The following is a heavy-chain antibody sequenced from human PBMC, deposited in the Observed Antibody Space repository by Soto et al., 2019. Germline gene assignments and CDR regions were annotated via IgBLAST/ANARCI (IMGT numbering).Heavy chain of an antibody. J-gene: IGHJ5*02. V-gene: IGHV4-34*01. CDR1: GGSFSGYY. Sequence: PSETLSLTCAVYGGSFSGYYWSWIRQPPGKGLEWIGEINHSGSTNYNPSLKSRVTISVDTSKNQFSLKLSSVTAADTAVYYCARGAIAAAGSYWFDPWGQGTLVTVSS. CDR2: INHSGST. D-gene: IGHD6-13*01. CDR3: ARGAIAAAGSYWFDP.